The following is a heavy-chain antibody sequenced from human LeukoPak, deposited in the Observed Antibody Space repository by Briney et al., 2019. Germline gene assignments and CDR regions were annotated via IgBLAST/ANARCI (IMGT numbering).Heavy chain of an antibody. J-gene: IGHJ6*02. D-gene: IGHD6-6*01. Sequence: GASLQISCKGSGSSFTSYWIGWVRQLPGKGLEWMGIIYPGDSDTRYSPSFQGQVTISADKSISTAYLQWSSLKASDTAMYYCARLSIAARPVDGMDVWGQGTTVTVSS. V-gene: IGHV5-51*01. CDR2: IYPGDSDT. CDR1: GSSFTSYW. CDR3: ARLSIAARPVDGMDV.